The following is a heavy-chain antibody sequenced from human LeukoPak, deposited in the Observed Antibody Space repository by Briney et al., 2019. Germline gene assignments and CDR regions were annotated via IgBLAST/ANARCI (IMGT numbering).Heavy chain of an antibody. CDR3: ARGYCSSTRCYIPYNWFDP. CDR2: IYHSGST. J-gene: IGHJ5*02. V-gene: IGHV4-38-2*01. D-gene: IGHD2-2*02. CDR1: GYSISSGYY. Sequence: KPSETLSLTCAVSGYSISSGYYWGWIRQPPGKGLEWVASIYHSGSTYFNPSLKSRVTISIDTSKNQFSLKLSSVTAADTAVYYCARGYCSSTRCYIPYNWFDPWGHGTLVTVSS.